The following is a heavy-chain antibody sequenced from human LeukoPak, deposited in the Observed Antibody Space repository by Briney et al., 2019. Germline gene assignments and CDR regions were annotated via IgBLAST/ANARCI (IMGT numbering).Heavy chain of an antibody. D-gene: IGHD3-3*01. CDR2: IAWDEDK. V-gene: IGHV2-70*17. J-gene: IGHJ4*02. CDR3: ARGAHSFGYLDY. Sequence: SGPTLVNPTQTLTLTCTFSGFSLSTRGICVRLISQPPGKALEGLARIAWDEDKFYRTSLQTRLTISKDTSKNQVVLTMTNMEPVDRATDSCARGAHSFGYLDYWGQGALVTVSS. CDR1: GFSLSTRGIC.